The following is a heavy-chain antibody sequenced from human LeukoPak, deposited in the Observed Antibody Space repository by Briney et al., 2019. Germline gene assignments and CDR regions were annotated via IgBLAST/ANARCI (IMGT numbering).Heavy chain of an antibody. D-gene: IGHD6-13*01. Sequence: GGSLRLSCVASAFTVSSNCMTWVRQAPGEGLEWVSVIYSDGSTYYSDSVKGRFTISRDNSKNTLYLQMNSLRAEDTAVYYCARGLAAAALGYWGQGTLVTVSS. V-gene: IGHV3-53*01. J-gene: IGHJ4*02. CDR1: AFTVSSNC. CDR3: ARGLAAAALGY. CDR2: IYSDGST.